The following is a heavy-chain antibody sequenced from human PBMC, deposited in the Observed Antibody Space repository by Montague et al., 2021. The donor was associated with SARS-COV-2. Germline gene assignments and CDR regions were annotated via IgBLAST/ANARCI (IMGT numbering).Heavy chain of an antibody. J-gene: IGHJ6*02. CDR1: GGSITNDD. V-gene: IGHV4-59*08. CDR3: ARCYERSLDV. CDR2: IFKNGDI. D-gene: IGHD3-16*01. Sequence: SETLSLTCTVSGGSITNDDWSWIRQPPGKGLEWIVNIFKNGDIDXNPSPKSRVIISVDTSKNQFSLKVTSVTAADTAAYYCARCYERSLDVWGQGTTVTVSS.